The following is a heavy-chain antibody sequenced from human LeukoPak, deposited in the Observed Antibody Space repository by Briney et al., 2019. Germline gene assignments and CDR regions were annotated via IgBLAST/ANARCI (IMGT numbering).Heavy chain of an antibody. Sequence: GGSLRLSCAASGFTFDDYGMSWVRQAPGKGLEWVSGINWNGGSTGYADSVKGRFTFSRDNAKNSLYLQMNSLRGEDTALYYCARVVAAAGTDWFDPWGQGTLVTVSS. CDR2: INWNGGST. D-gene: IGHD6-13*01. CDR3: ARVVAAAGTDWFDP. V-gene: IGHV3-20*04. J-gene: IGHJ5*02. CDR1: GFTFDDYG.